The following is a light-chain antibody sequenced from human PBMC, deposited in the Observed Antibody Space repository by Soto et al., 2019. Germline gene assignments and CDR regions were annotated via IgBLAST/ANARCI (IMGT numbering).Light chain of an antibody. CDR2: DVS. CDR1: SSDVGGYNY. Sequence: QSALTQHASVSGSPGQSITISCTGTSSDVGGYNYVSWYQQYPGKAPKLMIYDVSNRPSGVSNRFSGSKSGNTACLTISGLQAEDEADYYCSSYTSSSPYVFGIGTKVTVL. V-gene: IGLV2-14*01. CDR3: SSYTSSSPYV. J-gene: IGLJ1*01.